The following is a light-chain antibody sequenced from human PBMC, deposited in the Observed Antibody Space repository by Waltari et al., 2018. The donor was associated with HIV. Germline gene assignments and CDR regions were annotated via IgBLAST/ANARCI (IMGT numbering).Light chain of an antibody. V-gene: IGKV3-15*01. CDR2: DAS. CDR3: QQYHNWPYT. J-gene: IGKJ2*01. CDR1: QRVNTN. Sequence: EIVMTQSPGTLSLSPGERATLSCRASQRVNTNLAWYQQKVGQAPRLMIYDASTGASGVPPRFSGSGSGTDFTLTISGLQSEDFAVYFCQQYHNWPYTFGQGTTLEIK.